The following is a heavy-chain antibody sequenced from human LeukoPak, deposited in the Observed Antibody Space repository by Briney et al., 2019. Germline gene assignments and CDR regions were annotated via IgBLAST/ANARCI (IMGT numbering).Heavy chain of an antibody. CDR2: IIPILGIA. J-gene: IGHJ4*02. CDR3: ARQIVGATTPLDY. V-gene: IGHV1-69*04. Sequence: SVKVSCKASGYTFTSYGISWVRQAPGQGLEWMGRIIPILGIANYAQKFQGRVTITADKSTSTAYMELSSLRSEDTAVYYCARQIVGATTPLDYWGQGTLVTVSS. CDR1: GYTFTSYG. D-gene: IGHD1-26*01.